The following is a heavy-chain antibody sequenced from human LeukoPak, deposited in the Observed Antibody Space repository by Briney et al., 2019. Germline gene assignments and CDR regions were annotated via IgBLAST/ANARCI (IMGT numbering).Heavy chain of an antibody. Sequence: GASVKVSCKATSRISWVRQAPGQGLEWMGWIGTYGGDTYYAQKFQGRITVTTDTSTSTVYMELRNLRSDDTAVYYCARDLWNFYDDSCYNRDFDSWGQGTLVTVSS. V-gene: IGHV1-18*01. CDR2: IGTYGGDT. CDR1: TSR. J-gene: IGHJ5*01. CDR3: ARDLWNFYDDSCYNRDFDS. D-gene: IGHD3-22*01.